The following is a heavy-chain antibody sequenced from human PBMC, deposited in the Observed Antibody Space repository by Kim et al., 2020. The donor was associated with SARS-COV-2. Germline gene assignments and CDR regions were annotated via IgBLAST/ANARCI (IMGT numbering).Heavy chain of an antibody. Sequence: SETLSLTCAVYGGSFSGYYWSWIRQPPGKGLEWIGEINHSGSTNYNPSLKSRVTISVDTSKNQFSLKLSSVTAADTAVYYCARERDGYNPYWGQGTLVTVSS. D-gene: IGHD5-12*01. CDR3: ARERDGYNPY. CDR2: INHSGST. J-gene: IGHJ4*02. CDR1: GGSFSGYY. V-gene: IGHV4-34*01.